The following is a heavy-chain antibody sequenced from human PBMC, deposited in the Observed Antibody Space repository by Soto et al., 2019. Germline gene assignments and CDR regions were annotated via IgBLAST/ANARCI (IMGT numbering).Heavy chain of an antibody. CDR2: ISGSTSYI. J-gene: IGHJ6*03. D-gene: IGHD2-2*01. V-gene: IGHV3-21*01. Sequence: EVQLVESGGGLVKPGGSLRLSCAASGFSFSDYSMNWVRQAPGTGLEWVSSISGSTSYIYYADSLKGRFTVSRDKAEKSLYLQMNSLRAEDTAVYHCARDGPFCSGTGCRDYYHYMDFWGKGTTVIVSS. CDR3: ARDGPFCSGTGCRDYYHYMDF. CDR1: GFSFSDYS.